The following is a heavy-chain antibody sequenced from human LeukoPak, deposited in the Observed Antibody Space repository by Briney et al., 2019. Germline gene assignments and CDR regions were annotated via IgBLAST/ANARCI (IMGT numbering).Heavy chain of an antibody. V-gene: IGHV3-23*01. Sequence: GGSLRLSCAMSGVTNSMSWVRQAPGKGLEWVSSISPSGGGTHYTGSVKGRFTISRDNSKKTIYLQMNSLRVDDTAKYFCAAWDPNFYYMDVWGKGTTVTVSS. CDR3: AAWDPNFYYMDV. J-gene: IGHJ6*03. D-gene: IGHD1-26*01. CDR1: GVTNS. CDR2: ISPSGGGT.